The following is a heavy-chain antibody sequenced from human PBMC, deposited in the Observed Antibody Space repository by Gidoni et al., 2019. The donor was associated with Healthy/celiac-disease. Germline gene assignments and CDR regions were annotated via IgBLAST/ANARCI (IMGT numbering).Heavy chain of an antibody. CDR1: GGTFSSYA. J-gene: IGHJ4*02. V-gene: IGHV1-69*04. Sequence: QVQLVQSGAEVKKPGSSVKVSCKASGGTFSSYAISWVRQAPGQGLEWMGRIIPILGIANYAQKFQGRVTITADKSTSTAYMELSSLRSEDTAVYYCARVVVVTAIPTTWGQGTLVTVSS. CDR2: IIPILGIA. CDR3: ARVVVVTAIPTT. D-gene: IGHD2-21*02.